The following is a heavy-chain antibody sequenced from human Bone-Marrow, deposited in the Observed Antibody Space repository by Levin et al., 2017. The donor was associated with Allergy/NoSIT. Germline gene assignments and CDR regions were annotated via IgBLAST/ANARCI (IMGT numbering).Heavy chain of an antibody. CDR3: ARVPLGEFGELLDGMDG. J-gene: IGHJ6*02. CDR2: ISSSSSYI. D-gene: IGHD3-10*01. V-gene: IGHV3-21*01. CDR1: GFTFSSYS. Sequence: GGSLRLSCAASGFTFSSYSMNWVRQAPGKGLEWVSSISSSSSYIYYADSVKGRFTISRDNAKNSLYLQMNSLRAEDTAVYYCARVPLGEFGELLDGMDGWGQGTTVTVSS.